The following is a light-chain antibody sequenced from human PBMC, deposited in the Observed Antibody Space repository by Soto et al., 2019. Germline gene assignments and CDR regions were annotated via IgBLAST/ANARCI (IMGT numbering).Light chain of an antibody. CDR2: EVS. CDR3: SSYAGSNNVV. Sequence: QSVLTQPPSASGSPGQSVTISCTGTSSDVSGYNYVSWYQQHPGKAPKLMIYEVSKRPSGVSDHFSGSKSGNTASLTVSGLQAEDEADYYCSSYAGSNNVVFGVGTKLTVL. V-gene: IGLV2-8*01. CDR1: SSDVSGYNY. J-gene: IGLJ3*02.